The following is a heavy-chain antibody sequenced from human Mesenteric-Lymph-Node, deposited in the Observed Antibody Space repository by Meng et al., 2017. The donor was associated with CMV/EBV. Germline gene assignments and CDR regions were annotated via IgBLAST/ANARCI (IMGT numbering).Heavy chain of an antibody. D-gene: IGHD3-9*01. V-gene: IGHV6-1*01. CDR3: ATGSDLDY. J-gene: IGHJ4*02. CDR2: TYYRSKWYN. Sequence: LSCAISGDSVSRNSAAWNWIRQSPSRGLEWLGRTYYRSKWYNDYAVSVKGRITINPDTSKNQFSLHLNSVTPEDTAVYYCATGSDLDYWGQGTLVTVSS. CDR1: GDSVSRNSAA.